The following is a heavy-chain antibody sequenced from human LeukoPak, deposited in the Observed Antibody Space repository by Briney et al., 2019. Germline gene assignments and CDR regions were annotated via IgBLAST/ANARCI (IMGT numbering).Heavy chain of an antibody. J-gene: IGHJ5*02. Sequence: ASVKVSCKASGYTFTSYDINWVRQATGQGLEWMGWMNPNSGNTGYAQKFQGRVTMTRNTSISTAYMELSSLRSEDRAVYYCARTLGDCSSTSCYWYNWFDPWGQGTLVTVSS. V-gene: IGHV1-8*01. CDR2: MNPNSGNT. CDR1: GYTFTSYD. D-gene: IGHD2-2*01. CDR3: ARTLGDCSSTSCYWYNWFDP.